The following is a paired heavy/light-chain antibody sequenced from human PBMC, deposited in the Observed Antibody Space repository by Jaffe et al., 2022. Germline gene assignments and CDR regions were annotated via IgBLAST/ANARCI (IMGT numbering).Light chain of an antibody. CDR2: EVN. CDR3: SSYAGSDNWV. J-gene: IGLJ3*02. CDR1: SSDVGGYNS. Sequence: QSALTQPPSASGSPGQSVTISCTGTSSDVGGYNSVSWYQQHPGKAPKLMIYEVNKWPSGVPDRFSGSKSGSTASLTVSGLQAEDEADYYCSSYAGSDNWVFGGGTKLTVL. V-gene: IGLV2-8*01.
Heavy chain of an antibody. V-gene: IGHV3-48*01. D-gene: IGHD2-15*01. CDR2: ISSRSSI. Sequence: EVQLVESGGGLVQPGGSLRLSCAASGFTFSDYSLNWVRQAPGKGLEWVSYISSRSSINYADSVKGRFTISRDNAKKSLHLQMNSLRAEDTAVYYCARVLGYCSRGNCYSANWGQGTLVTVSS. J-gene: IGHJ4*02. CDR3: ARVLGYCSRGNCYSAN. CDR1: GFTFSDYS.